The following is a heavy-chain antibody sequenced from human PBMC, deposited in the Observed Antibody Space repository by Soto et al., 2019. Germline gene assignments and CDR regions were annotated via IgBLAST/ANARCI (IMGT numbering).Heavy chain of an antibody. Sequence: SETLSLTCAVYGGSFSGYYWSWIRQPPGKGLEWIGEINHSGSTNYNPSLKSRVTISVDTSKNQFSLKLSSVTAADTAVYYCAGVGRYSSSWYFDYWGQGTLVTVSS. J-gene: IGHJ4*02. D-gene: IGHD6-13*01. CDR1: GGSFSGYY. CDR3: AGVGRYSSSWYFDY. V-gene: IGHV4-34*01. CDR2: INHSGST.